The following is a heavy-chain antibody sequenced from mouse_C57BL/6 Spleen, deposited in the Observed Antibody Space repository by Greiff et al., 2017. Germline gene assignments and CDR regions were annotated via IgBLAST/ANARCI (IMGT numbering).Heavy chain of an antibody. D-gene: IGHD5-2*01. Sequence: QVQLKESGAELARPGASVKMSCKASGYTLTSYTMHWVKQRPGQGLEWIGYINPSSGYTKYNQKFKDKATLTADKSSSTAYMQLSSLTSEDSAVYYCAREYLSGSWFAYWGQGTLVTVSA. CDR3: AREYLSGSWFAY. CDR1: GYTLTSYT. CDR2: INPSSGYT. V-gene: IGHV1-4*01. J-gene: IGHJ3*01.